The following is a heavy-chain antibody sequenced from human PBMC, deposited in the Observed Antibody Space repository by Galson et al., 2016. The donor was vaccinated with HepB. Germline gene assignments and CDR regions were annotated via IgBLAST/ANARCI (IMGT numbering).Heavy chain of an antibody. D-gene: IGHD3-22*01. J-gene: IGHJ4*02. CDR2: ISGSGIT. V-gene: IGHV3-23*01. CDR3: AKCPHYYDISGYYSL. Sequence: SLRLSCAASGFTFSSYAMSWVRQSPGKGLEWVSAISGSGITYYADSVKGRFTISRDDSSNALYLQMSSLRAEDTAVYYCAKCPHYYDISGYYSLWGQGTLVTVSS. CDR1: GFTFSSYA.